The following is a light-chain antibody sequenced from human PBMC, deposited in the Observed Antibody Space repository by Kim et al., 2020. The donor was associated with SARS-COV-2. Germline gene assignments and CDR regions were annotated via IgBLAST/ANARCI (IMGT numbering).Light chain of an antibody. CDR1: QSVTNNY. V-gene: IGKV3-20*01. Sequence: LSPGERATLSCRASQSVTNNYLAWYQQKPGQAPRLLIYGSSNRATGIPDRFSGSGSGTDFTLTISRLEPEDFAVYYCQQYSSSRTFGQGTKVDIK. CDR3: QQYSSSRT. CDR2: GSS. J-gene: IGKJ1*01.